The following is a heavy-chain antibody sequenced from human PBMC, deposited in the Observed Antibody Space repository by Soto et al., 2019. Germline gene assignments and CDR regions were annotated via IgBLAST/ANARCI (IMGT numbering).Heavy chain of an antibody. J-gene: IGHJ6*02. CDR2: INHSGSA. CDR1: AGSFSGYI. V-gene: IGHV4-34*09. Sequence: SQTLSLTCDVYAGSFSGYIWTWIRQTPGKGLQWIGQINHSGSANYNPSLKSRVTISVDTSKNQFSLKLSSVTAADTAVYYCARASPVVTAVWGQGTTVTVSS. CDR3: ARASPVVTAV. D-gene: IGHD5-18*01.